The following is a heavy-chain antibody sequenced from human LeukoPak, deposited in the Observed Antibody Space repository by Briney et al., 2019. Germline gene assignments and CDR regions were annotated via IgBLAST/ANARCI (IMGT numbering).Heavy chain of an antibody. V-gene: IGHV3-30*18. CDR2: ISYDGSNK. CDR3: ANGYDFWSGYYFDY. CDR1: GFTFSSYG. J-gene: IGHJ4*02. Sequence: GGSLRLSCAASGFTFSSYGMHWVRQASGKGLEWVAVISYDGSNKYYADSVKGRFTISRDNSKNTLYLQMNSLRAEDTAVYYCANGYDFWSGYYFDYWGQGTLVTVSS. D-gene: IGHD3-3*01.